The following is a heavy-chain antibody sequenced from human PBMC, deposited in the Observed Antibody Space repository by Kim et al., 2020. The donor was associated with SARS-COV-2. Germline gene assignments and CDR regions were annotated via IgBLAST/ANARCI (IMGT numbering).Heavy chain of an antibody. V-gene: IGHV3-15*01. Sequence: GTTDYAAPVKGRFTISRDDSKNTLYLQMNSLKTEDTAVYYCTTEFSLKLVWGQGTLVTVSS. CDR3: TTEFSLKLV. CDR2: GTT. J-gene: IGHJ4*02. D-gene: IGHD6-6*01.